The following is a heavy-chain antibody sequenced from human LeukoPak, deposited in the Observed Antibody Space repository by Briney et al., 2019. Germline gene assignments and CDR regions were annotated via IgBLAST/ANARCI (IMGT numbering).Heavy chain of an antibody. CDR1: GGSISSGGYY. Sequence: SETLSLTCTVFGGSISSGGYYWSWLRQHPGKGLEWIGYIYYSGSTYYSPSLKSRVTISVDTSKNQFSLKLSSVTAADTAVYYCARDPAAGTNWFDPWGQGTLVTVSS. V-gene: IGHV4-31*03. CDR3: ARDPAAGTNWFDP. D-gene: IGHD1/OR15-1a*01. CDR2: IYYSGST. J-gene: IGHJ5*02.